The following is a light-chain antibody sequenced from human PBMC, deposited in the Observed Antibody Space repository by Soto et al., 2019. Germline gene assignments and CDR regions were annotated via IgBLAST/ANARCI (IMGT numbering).Light chain of an antibody. V-gene: IGKV1-39*01. CDR2: AAS. J-gene: IGKJ1*01. Sequence: DIQMTQSPSSLSASVGDRFTSTFLASQSISRYLNWYQHKPGKAPKLLIYAASSLQSGVPSRFSGSGSGTDFTLTISSLQPEDFATYYCQQSYSTLWTFGQGTKVDI. CDR1: QSISRY. CDR3: QQSYSTLWT.